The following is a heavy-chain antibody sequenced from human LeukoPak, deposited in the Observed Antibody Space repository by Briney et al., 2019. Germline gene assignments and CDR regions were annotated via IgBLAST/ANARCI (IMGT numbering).Heavy chain of an antibody. V-gene: IGHV4-34*01. Sequence: SETLSLTCAVYGGPFSGYYWSWIRQPPGKGLEWIGEINHSGSTNYNPSLKSRVTISVDTSKNQFSLKLSSVTAADTAVYYCARGDRDGYNRWGQGTLVTVSS. J-gene: IGHJ4*02. CDR1: GGPFSGYY. CDR3: ARGDRDGYNR. D-gene: IGHD5-24*01. CDR2: INHSGST.